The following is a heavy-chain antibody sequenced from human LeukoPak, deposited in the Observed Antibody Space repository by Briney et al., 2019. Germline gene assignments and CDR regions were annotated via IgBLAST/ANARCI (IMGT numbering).Heavy chain of an antibody. CDR2: INPNSGGT. D-gene: IGHD3-9*01. CDR3: ARAGLLSWGYFDWFSFDY. J-gene: IGHJ4*02. CDR1: GYTFTGYY. Sequence: GASVKVSCKASGYTFTGYYMHWVRQAPGQGLEWMGWINPNSGGTNYAQKFQGRVTMTRDTSISTAYMELSRLRSDDTAVYYCARAGLLSWGYFDWFSFDYWGQGTLVTVSS. V-gene: IGHV1-2*02.